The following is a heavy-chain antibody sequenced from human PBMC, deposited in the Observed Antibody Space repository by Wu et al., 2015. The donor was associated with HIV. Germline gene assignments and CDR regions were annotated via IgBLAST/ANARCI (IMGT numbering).Heavy chain of an antibody. D-gene: IGHD3-10*01. CDR1: GYTFWSYG. J-gene: IGHJ4*02. CDR2: ISVYST. CDR3: ARGLYYSATGFFDY. V-gene: IGHV1-18*01. Sequence: QIRLVQSGPDLKNPGASVKVSCRTSGYTFWSYGIVWVRQAPGQGLEWMGWISVYSTHYGQKFRGRAIMTFDTSTSISYMEMKNVTSDDTAVYYCARGLYYSATGFFDYWGQGTLVTV.